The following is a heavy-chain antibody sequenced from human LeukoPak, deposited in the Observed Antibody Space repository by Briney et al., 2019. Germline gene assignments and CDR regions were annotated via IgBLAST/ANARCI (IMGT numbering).Heavy chain of an antibody. J-gene: IGHJ4*02. D-gene: IGHD1-26*01. Sequence: SQTLSLTCSVSGNSINSGGNYRHWIRQAPGKGLEWIGYIFDGGNVDYNPSLSGRVTMSQDASKNQFSLNMTSVTAADTALYYCATGRSKTVDFWGQGTLVTVSS. CDR1: GNSINSGGNY. CDR3: ATGRSKTVDF. V-gene: IGHV4-31*03. CDR2: IFDGGNV.